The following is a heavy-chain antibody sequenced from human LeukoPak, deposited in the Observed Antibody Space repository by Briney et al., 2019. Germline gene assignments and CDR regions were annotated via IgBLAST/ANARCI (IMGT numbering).Heavy chain of an antibody. J-gene: IGHJ3*02. CDR3: ARDLWGYSHHANAFDI. D-gene: IGHD5-18*01. V-gene: IGHV4-4*07. CDR1: GGSFSGYY. Sequence: SETLSLTCAVYGGSFSGYYWSWIRQPAGKGLEWIGRIYTSGSTNYNPSLKSRVTMSVDTSKNQFSLKLSSVTAADTAVYYCARDLWGYSHHANAFDIWGKGQWSPSLQ. CDR2: IYTSGST.